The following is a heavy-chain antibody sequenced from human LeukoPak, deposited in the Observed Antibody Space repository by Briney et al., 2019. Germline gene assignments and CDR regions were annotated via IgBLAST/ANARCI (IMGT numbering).Heavy chain of an antibody. V-gene: IGHV4-30-4*01. CDR1: GGSIRSGDYY. J-gene: IGHJ4*02. CDR2: IYYSGST. D-gene: IGHD6-19*01. CDR3: ARDKDPYSSGWYYFDY. Sequence: SETLALTCTVSGGSIRSGDYYGSWIRQPPGKGLEWIGYIYYSGSTYYNPSLKRRVTISVDTSKNQFSLKLSSVTAADTAVYYCARDKDPYSSGWYYFDYWGQGTLVTVSS.